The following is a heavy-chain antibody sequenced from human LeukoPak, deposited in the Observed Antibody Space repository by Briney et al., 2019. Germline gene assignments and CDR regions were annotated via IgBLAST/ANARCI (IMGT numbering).Heavy chain of an antibody. J-gene: IGHJ5*02. CDR2: IYHSGST. D-gene: IGHD6-13*01. CDR1: GGSISSSNW. CDR3: ASAEPRGIIWYPS. Sequence: PSGTLSLTCAVSGGSISSSNWWSWVRQPPGKGLEWIGEIYHSGSTNYNPSLKSRVTMSVDKSKNQFSLNLSSVTAADTAVYYCASAEPRGIIWYPSWGQGTLVTVSS. V-gene: IGHV4-4*02.